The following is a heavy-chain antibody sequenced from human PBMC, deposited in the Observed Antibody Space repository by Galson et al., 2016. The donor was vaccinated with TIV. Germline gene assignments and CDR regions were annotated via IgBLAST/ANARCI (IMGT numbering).Heavy chain of an antibody. CDR3: ARVLEVAGTDY. V-gene: IGHV1-46*01. J-gene: IGHJ4*02. D-gene: IGHD6-19*01. CDR2: INPSGGST. Sequence: SVKVSCKASGYTFTSYYMHWVRQAPGQGLEWMGIINPSGGSTSYAQKLQGRVTMTRDTSTSTVYMALGSLRSEDTAVYYCARVLEVAGTDYWGQGTLVTVSS. CDR1: GYTFTSYY.